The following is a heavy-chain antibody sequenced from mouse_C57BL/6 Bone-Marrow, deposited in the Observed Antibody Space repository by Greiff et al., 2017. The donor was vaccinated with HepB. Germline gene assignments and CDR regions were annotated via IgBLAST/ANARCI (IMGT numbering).Heavy chain of an antibody. V-gene: IGHV7-1*01. CDR1: GFTFSDFY. Sequence: EVQLVESGGGLVQSGRSLRLSCATSGFTFSDFYMEWVRQAPGKGLEWIAASRNKANDYTPEYSASVKSRFIVSRDTSHSILYLQMNARRAEDTAIYDCARDGSKDYAMDYWGQGTSVTVSS. J-gene: IGHJ4*01. CDR3: ARDGSKDYAMDY. CDR2: SRNKANDYTP.